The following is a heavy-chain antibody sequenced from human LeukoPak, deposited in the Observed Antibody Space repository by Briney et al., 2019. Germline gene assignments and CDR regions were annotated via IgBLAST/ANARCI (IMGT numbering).Heavy chain of an antibody. CDR3: ARYCSSTSCYIDYYGMDV. V-gene: IGHV4-39*07. Sequence: PSETLSLTCTVSGGSISSSSYFWSWIRQPPGKGLEWIGEINHSGSTNYNPSLKSRVTISVDTSKNQFSLKLSSVTAADTAVYYCARYCSSTSCYIDYYGMDVWGQGTTVTVSS. CDR2: INHSGST. D-gene: IGHD2-2*02. J-gene: IGHJ6*02. CDR1: GGSISSSSYF.